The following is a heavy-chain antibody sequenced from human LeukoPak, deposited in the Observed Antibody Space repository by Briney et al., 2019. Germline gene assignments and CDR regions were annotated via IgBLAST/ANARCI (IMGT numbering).Heavy chain of an antibody. CDR1: GYTFTGYY. J-gene: IGHJ4*02. V-gene: IGHV1-2*02. D-gene: IGHD6-19*01. Sequence: ASVKVSCKASGYTFTGYYMHWVRQAPGQGLEWMGWINPDSGGTNYAQKFQGRVTMTTDTSISTAYMELSSLRSDDTAVYYCARVIGNGWYFDDWGQGTLVTVSS. CDR2: INPDSGGT. CDR3: ARVIGNGWYFDD.